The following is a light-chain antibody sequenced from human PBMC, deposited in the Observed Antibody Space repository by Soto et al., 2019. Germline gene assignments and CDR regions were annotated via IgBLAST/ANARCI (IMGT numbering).Light chain of an antibody. Sequence: DIQMTPSPSTLSASVGDRVIITCRASQSISTWMAWYQQKPGKAPKLLIYKASSLDGGVPTRFGGVGSGTLFNISISSLHPDDFATYYCQQYNTYPLTFGGRTTEDIK. CDR3: QQYNTYPLT. J-gene: IGKJ4*01. CDR1: QSISTW. V-gene: IGKV1-5*03. CDR2: KAS.